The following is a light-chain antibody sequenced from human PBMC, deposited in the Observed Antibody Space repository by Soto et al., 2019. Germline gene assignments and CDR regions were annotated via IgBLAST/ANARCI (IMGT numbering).Light chain of an antibody. CDR2: DAS. CDR1: QSVSSY. Sequence: EIVLTQSPATLSLSPGERATLSCRASQSVSSYLAWYQQKPGQAPRLLIYDASNRATGIPARFSGSGSGTDFTLTISSLEPEDFATYYCLQHHTYPLTFGQGTKVEIK. CDR3: LQHHTYPLT. J-gene: IGKJ1*01. V-gene: IGKV3-11*01.